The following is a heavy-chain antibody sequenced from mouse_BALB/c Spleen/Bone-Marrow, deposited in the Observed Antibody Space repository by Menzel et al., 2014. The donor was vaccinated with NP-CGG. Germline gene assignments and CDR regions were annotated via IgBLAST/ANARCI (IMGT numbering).Heavy chain of an antibody. D-gene: IGHD1-1*01. Sequence: QVQLQQPGPELVKPGASVKMSCKASGYTFTSYYIHWVKQRPGQGLEWIGWIYPGDGSTKYNEKFKGKTTLTADKSSSTAYMLLSSLTSEDSAIYFCARGDYYYGSSRAGFAYWGQGTLVTVSA. V-gene: IGHV1S56*01. CDR2: IYPGDGST. J-gene: IGHJ3*01. CDR3: ARGDYYYGSSRAGFAY. CDR1: GYTFTSYY.